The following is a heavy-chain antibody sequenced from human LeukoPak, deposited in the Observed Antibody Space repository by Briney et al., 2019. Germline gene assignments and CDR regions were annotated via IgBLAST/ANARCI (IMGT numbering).Heavy chain of an antibody. CDR3: ARRAVPAAAQLDY. CDR1: GYSFTSYW. Sequence: GESLKIPCKGSGYSFTSYWISWVRQMPGTGLEWMGRIDPSDSYTNYSPSFQGHVTISADKSISTAYLQWSSLKASDTAMYYCARRAVPAAAQLDYWGQGTLVTVSS. CDR2: IDPSDSYT. V-gene: IGHV5-10-1*01. D-gene: IGHD6-13*01. J-gene: IGHJ4*01.